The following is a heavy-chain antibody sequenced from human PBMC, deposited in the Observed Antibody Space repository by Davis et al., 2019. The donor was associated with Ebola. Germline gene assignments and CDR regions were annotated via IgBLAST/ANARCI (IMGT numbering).Heavy chain of an antibody. CDR3: AISSSWVYYGMDV. CDR2: IYYSGST. D-gene: IGHD6-13*01. CDR1: GYSISSGYY. J-gene: IGHJ6*02. V-gene: IGHV4-61*01. Sequence: PSETLSLTCAVSGYSISSGYYWGWIRQPPGKGLKWIGYIYYSGSTNYNPSLKSRVTISVDTSKNQFSLKLSSVTAADTAVYYCAISSSWVYYGMDVWGQGTTVTVSS.